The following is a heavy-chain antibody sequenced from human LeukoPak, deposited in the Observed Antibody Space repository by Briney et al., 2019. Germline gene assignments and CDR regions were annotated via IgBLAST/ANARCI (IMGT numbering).Heavy chain of an antibody. Sequence: LTGGSLRLSCAASGFTFSDAWMSWVRQAPGKGLEWVSGINWNGGSTGYADSVKGRFTISRGNAKNSLYLQMNSLRAEDTAVYYCARGQYYYDSTSWGQGTLVTVSS. CDR1: GFTFSDAW. CDR3: ARGQYYYDSTS. D-gene: IGHD3-22*01. CDR2: INWNGGST. V-gene: IGHV3-20*04. J-gene: IGHJ5*02.